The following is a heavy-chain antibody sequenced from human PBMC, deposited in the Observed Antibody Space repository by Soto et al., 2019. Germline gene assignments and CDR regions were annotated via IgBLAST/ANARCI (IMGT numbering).Heavy chain of an antibody. CDR3: TTNEIEYYDFWSVFRPITGMDV. V-gene: IGHV3-15*07. CDR1: GFTFSNAW. Sequence: GGSLRLSCAASGFTFSNAWMNWVRQAPGKGLEWVGRIKSKTDGGTTDYAAPVKGRFTISRDDSKNTLYLQMNSLKTEDTAVYYCTTNEIEYYDFWSVFRPITGMDVWDEGTTVTVSS. J-gene: IGHJ6*04. CDR2: IKSKTDGGTT. D-gene: IGHD3-3*01.